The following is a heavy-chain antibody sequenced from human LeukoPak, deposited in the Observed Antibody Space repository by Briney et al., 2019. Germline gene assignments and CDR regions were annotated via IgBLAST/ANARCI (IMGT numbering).Heavy chain of an antibody. Sequence: GGSLRLSCAASGFTFSSYDMHWVRQATGKGLEWVSAIGVAANTFYSGSVKGRFTISRENAKNSLYLLMSSLRAEDTAVYYCATDRDGVTTGFDYWGQGTLVTVSS. D-gene: IGHD4-17*01. J-gene: IGHJ4*02. CDR3: ATDRDGVTTGFDY. V-gene: IGHV3-13*01. CDR1: GFTFSSYD. CDR2: IGVAANT.